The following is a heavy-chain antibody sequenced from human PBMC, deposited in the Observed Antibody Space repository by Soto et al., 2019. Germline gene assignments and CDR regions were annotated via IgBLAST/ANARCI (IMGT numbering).Heavy chain of an antibody. D-gene: IGHD2-2*03. Sequence: ASVKVSCKASGGTFSSHAISWVRQAPGRGLEWMGGIIPIFGTTNHAQNFRARVTITADESTSTAYMELSSLTSEDTAVYYCGSVGYCSSTNCLFYYYHYGMDVWGQGTTVTVSS. J-gene: IGHJ6*02. CDR2: IIPIFGTT. CDR1: GGTFSSHA. V-gene: IGHV1-69*13. CDR3: GSVGYCSSTNCLFYYYHYGMDV.